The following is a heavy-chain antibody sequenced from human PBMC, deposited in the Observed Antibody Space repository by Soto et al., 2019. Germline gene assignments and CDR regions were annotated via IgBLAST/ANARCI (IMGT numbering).Heavy chain of an antibody. Sequence: GGSLRLSCAASGFTFSSYAMSWVRQAPGKGLEWVSAISGSGGSTYYADSVKGRFTISRDNSKNTLYLQMNSLRAEDTAVYYCAKSFLVRGVIIRYYYMDVWGKGTTVTVSS. CDR2: ISGSGGST. V-gene: IGHV3-23*01. CDR3: AKSFLVRGVIIRYYYMDV. D-gene: IGHD3-10*01. CDR1: GFTFSSYA. J-gene: IGHJ6*03.